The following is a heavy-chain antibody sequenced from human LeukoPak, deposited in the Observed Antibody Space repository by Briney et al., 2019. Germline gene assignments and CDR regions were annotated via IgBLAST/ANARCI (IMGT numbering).Heavy chain of an antibody. Sequence: ASVKVSCKASGYTFTGYYMHWVRQAPGQGLEWMGWINPNSGGTNYAQKFQGRVTMTRDTSISTAYMELSRLRSDDTAVYYCARSYFIAAVGTSSFDYWGQGTLVTVSS. CDR3: ARSYFIAAVGTSSFDY. V-gene: IGHV1-2*02. D-gene: IGHD6-13*01. J-gene: IGHJ4*02. CDR1: GYTFTGYY. CDR2: INPNSGGT.